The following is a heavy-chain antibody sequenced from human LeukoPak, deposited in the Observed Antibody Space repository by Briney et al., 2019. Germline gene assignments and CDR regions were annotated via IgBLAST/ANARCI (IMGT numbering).Heavy chain of an antibody. D-gene: IGHD2-2*01. CDR2: ISHGGST. CDR3: ARNYCGSASCSYGFDI. J-gene: IGHJ3*02. Sequence: SETLSLTCTVSGYSINSGYYWSWIRQPPGKGLEWIGEISHGGSTNYNPSLESRVTISVDTSKKQFSLRLTSVTAADTAVYFCARNYCGSASCSYGFDIWGQGTMVTVSS. CDR1: GYSINSGYY. V-gene: IGHV4-34*01.